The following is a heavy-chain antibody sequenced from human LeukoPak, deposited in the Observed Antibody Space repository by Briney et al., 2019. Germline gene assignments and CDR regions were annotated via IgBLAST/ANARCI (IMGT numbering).Heavy chain of an antibody. V-gene: IGHV1-18*01. J-gene: IGHJ4*02. Sequence: ASVKVSCKASGYTFTSYGISWVRRAPGQGLEWMGWISAYNGNTNYAQKLQGRVTMTTDTSTSTAYMELRSLRSEDTAVYYCASNYYDSSGYITPFDYWGQGTLVTVSS. D-gene: IGHD3-22*01. CDR3: ASNYYDSSGYITPFDY. CDR1: GYTFTSYG. CDR2: ISAYNGNT.